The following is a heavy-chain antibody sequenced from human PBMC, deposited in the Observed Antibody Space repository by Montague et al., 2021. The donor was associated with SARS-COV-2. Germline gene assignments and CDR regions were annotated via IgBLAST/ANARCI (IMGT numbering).Heavy chain of an antibody. CDR2: VYYNGNT. D-gene: IGHD2-15*01. CDR1: GGSLSSYY. J-gene: IGHJ4*02. V-gene: IGHV4-59*01. CDR3: ARGSKWSHYLDS. Sequence: SETLSLTCNVSGGSLSSYYWSWFRQPPGKGLEWIGYVYYNGNTNYNPSLTSRIILSVDTSKNHFSLKVSSVTAADTAVYYCARGSKWSHYLDSGGQGTLVTVSP.